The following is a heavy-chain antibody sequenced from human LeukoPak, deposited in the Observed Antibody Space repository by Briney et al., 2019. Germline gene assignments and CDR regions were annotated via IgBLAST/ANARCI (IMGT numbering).Heavy chain of an antibody. CDR3: ARGHDSSGSYFDY. J-gene: IGHJ4*02. V-gene: IGHV1-69*05. CDR1: GGTFSSYA. Sequence: GASVKVSCKASGGTFSSYAISWVRQAPGQRLEWMGGIIPIFGTANYAQKFQGRVTITTDESTSTAYMELSSLRSEDTAVYYCARGHDSSGSYFDYWGQGTLVTVSS. CDR2: IIPIFGTA. D-gene: IGHD3-22*01.